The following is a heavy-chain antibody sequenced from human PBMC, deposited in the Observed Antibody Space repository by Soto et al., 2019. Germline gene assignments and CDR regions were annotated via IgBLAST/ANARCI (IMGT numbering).Heavy chain of an antibody. CDR2: IKSKTDGGTT. J-gene: IGHJ6*02. CDR1: GFTFSNAW. D-gene: IGHD6-6*01. V-gene: IGHV3-15*07. Sequence: GGSLRLSCAASGFTFSNAWMNWVRQAPGKGLEWVGRIKSKTDGGTTDYAAPVKGRFTISRDDSKNTLYLQMNSLKTEDTAVYYCTSRIAARPRYYYYYGMDVWGQGTTVTVSS. CDR3: TSRIAARPRYYYYYGMDV.